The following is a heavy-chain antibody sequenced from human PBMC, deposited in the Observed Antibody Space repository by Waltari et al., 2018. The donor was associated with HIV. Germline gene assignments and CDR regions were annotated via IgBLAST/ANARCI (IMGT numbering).Heavy chain of an antibody. CDR1: GGSFSGYS. J-gene: IGHJ4*02. CDR2: INHSGST. Sequence: QVQLQQWGAGLLKPSETLSLTCAVYGGSFSGYSWSWIRQPPGTGLEWIGEINHSGSTNYNPALKSRVTISVDTSKNQFSLKLSSVTAADTAVYYCARVPNYYDSSGPFDYWGQGTLVTVSS. V-gene: IGHV4-34*01. CDR3: ARVPNYYDSSGPFDY. D-gene: IGHD3-22*01.